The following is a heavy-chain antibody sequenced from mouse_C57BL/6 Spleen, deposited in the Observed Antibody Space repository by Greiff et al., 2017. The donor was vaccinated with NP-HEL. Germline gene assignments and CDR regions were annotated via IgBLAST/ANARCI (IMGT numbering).Heavy chain of an antibody. CDR1: GYTFTSYW. V-gene: IGHV1-69*01. CDR2: IAPSDSYT. J-gene: IGHJ1*03. D-gene: IGHD1-1*01. CDR3: ARRRITTLVDWYFDV. Sequence: QVQLQQPGAELVMPGASVKLSCKASGYTFTSYWMHWVKQRPGQGLEWIGEIAPSDSYTNYNQKFKGKSTLTVDKSSSTAYMQLSSLTSEDSAVYYCARRRITTLVDWYFDVWGTGTTVTVSS.